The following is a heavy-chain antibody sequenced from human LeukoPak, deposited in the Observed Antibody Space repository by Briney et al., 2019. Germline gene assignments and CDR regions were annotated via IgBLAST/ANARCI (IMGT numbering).Heavy chain of an antibody. CDR2: INHSGST. Sequence: PSETLSLTCAVYGGSFSGYYWSWIRQPPGKGLEWIGEINHSGSTYYNPSLKSRVTISVDTSKNQFSLKLSSVTAADTAVYYCARGSGSYYHPHNWFDPWGQGTLVTVSS. V-gene: IGHV4-34*01. J-gene: IGHJ5*02. CDR3: ARGSGSYYHPHNWFDP. D-gene: IGHD3-10*01. CDR1: GGSFSGYY.